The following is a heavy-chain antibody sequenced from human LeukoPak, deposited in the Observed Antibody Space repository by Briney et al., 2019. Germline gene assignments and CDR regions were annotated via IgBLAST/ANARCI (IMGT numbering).Heavy chain of an antibody. CDR1: GFTFSSYS. D-gene: IGHD2-2*01. CDR2: ISSSSSTI. Sequence: GGSLRLSCAASGFTFSSYSMNWVRQAPGKGLEWVSYISSSSSTIYYADSVKGRFTISRDSAKNSLYLQMNSLRAEDTAVYYCARDRVKEYQLLWGSDRDYWGQGTLVTVSS. V-gene: IGHV3-48*04. J-gene: IGHJ4*02. CDR3: ARDRVKEYQLLWGSDRDY.